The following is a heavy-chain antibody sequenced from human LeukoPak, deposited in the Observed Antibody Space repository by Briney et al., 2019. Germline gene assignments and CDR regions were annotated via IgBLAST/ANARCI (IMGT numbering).Heavy chain of an antibody. CDR2: INAGNGNT. CDR1: GGTFSSYA. D-gene: IGHD3-10*01. V-gene: IGHV1-3*03. Sequence: ASVKVSCKASGGTFSSYAISWVGQAPGQGLEWMGWINAGNGNTKYSQEFQGRVTITRDTSASTAYMELSSLRSEDMAVYYCARESGSGSYDYWGQGTLVTVSS. CDR3: ARESGSGSYDY. J-gene: IGHJ4*02.